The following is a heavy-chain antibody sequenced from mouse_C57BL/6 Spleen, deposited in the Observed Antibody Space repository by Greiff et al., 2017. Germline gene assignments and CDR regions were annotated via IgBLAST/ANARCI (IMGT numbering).Heavy chain of an antibody. CDR3: AKNGGNGYFDV. CDR2: IWRGGST. V-gene: IGHV2-5*01. CDR1: GFSLTSYG. D-gene: IGHD2-1*01. Sequence: VQLQESGPGLVQPSQSLSISCTVSGFSLTSYGVHWVRQSPGKGLEWLGVIWRGGSTDYNAAFMSRLSITKDNSKSQVFFKMNSLQADDTAIYYCAKNGGNGYFDVWGTGTTVTVSS. J-gene: IGHJ1*03.